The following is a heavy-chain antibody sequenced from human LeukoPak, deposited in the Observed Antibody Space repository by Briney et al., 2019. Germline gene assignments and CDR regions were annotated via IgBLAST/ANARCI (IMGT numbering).Heavy chain of an antibody. V-gene: IGHV4-59*11. Sequence: MSSETLSLTCTVSGDSLRSHFCSWVRQSPGQGLEWIANMFFSGTTNSNPALKRRVTMSVDTSTSQFSLKLTSATAADTAVYYCALQYRGHDSMGFLDHWGRGMLVTVSS. CDR3: ALQYRGHDSMGFLDH. CDR1: GDSLRSHF. J-gene: IGHJ4*01. CDR2: MFFSGTT. D-gene: IGHD5-24*01.